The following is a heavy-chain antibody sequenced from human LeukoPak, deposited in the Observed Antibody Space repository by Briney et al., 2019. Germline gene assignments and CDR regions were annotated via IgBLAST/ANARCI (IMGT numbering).Heavy chain of an antibody. CDR2: INTNTGNP. Sequence: GASVKVSCKASGYTFTSYAMNWVRQAPGQGLEWMGWINTNTGNPTYAQGFTGRFVFSLDTSVSTAYLQISSLKAEDTAVYYCARGVVDYDSSGAINYWGQGTLVTVSS. J-gene: IGHJ4*02. CDR3: ARGVVDYDSSGAINY. D-gene: IGHD3-22*01. CDR1: GYTFTSYA. V-gene: IGHV7-4-1*02.